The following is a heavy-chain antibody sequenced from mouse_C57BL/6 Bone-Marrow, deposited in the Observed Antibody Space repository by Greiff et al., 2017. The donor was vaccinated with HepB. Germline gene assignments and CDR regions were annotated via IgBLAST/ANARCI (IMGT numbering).Heavy chain of an antibody. Sequence: EVQWVESGAELVKPGASVKLSCTASGFNIKDTYMNWVKQRPEQGLEWIGRIDPANGNTKYDPKFQGKATITADTSSNTAYLQLSSLTSEDTAVYYCARGLGKDYWGQGTTLTVSS. D-gene: IGHD4-1*01. CDR3: ARGLGKDY. CDR2: IDPANGNT. J-gene: IGHJ2*01. CDR1: GFNIKDTY. V-gene: IGHV14-3*02.